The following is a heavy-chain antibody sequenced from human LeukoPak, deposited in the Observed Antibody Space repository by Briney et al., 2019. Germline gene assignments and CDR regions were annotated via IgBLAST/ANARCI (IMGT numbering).Heavy chain of an antibody. D-gene: IGHD2-15*01. CDR2: ISVYNGNT. CDR1: GYTFTSYG. V-gene: IGHV1-18*01. CDR3: ARGSGGHFDY. J-gene: IGHJ4*02. Sequence: ASVKVSCKAWGYTFTSYGMSGVRQAPGQGFEGMGWISVYNGNTNYAQKLQGRVTMTTDTSTSTAYMELRSLRSDDTAVYYCARGSGGHFDYWGQGTLVTVSS.